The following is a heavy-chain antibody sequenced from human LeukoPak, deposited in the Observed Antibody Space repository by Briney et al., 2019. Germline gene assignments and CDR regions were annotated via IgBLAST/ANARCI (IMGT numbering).Heavy chain of an antibody. CDR3: ARDVSTAHYFDY. D-gene: IGHD2-8*01. J-gene: IGHJ4*02. V-gene: IGHV3-23*01. Sequence: GGTLRLSCAASGFTFSSYGMSWVRQAPGKGLEWVSAISGSGGSTYYADSVKGRFTISRDNSKNTLYLQMNSLRAEDTAVYYCARDVSTAHYFDYWGQGTLVTVSS. CDR2: ISGSGGST. CDR1: GFTFSSYG.